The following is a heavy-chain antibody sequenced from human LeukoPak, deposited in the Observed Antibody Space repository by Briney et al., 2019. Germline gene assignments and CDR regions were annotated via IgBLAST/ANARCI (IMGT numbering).Heavy chain of an antibody. D-gene: IGHD1-14*01. J-gene: IGHJ3*01. Sequence: GGSLRLSCAASGFTFSSYGMHWVRQAPGKGLEWVAVISYDGSNKYYADSVKGWFTISRDNSKNTLYLQMDSLRAEDTARYYCVRRAPWSGSPASFDVWGQGTMVTVSS. CDR3: VRRAPWSGSPASFDV. CDR2: ISYDGSNK. V-gene: IGHV3-30*03. CDR1: GFTFSSYG.